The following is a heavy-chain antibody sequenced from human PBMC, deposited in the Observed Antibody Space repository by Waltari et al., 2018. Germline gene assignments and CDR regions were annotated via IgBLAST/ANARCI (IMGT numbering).Heavy chain of an antibody. Sequence: EVQLVESGGGLAQPGGSLRLSCAASGLSFSNYGMTWVGQGSGKGPEWVANIKQDGSEKYYMDSVKGRFTISRDNAKNSLYLQMNNLRVEDTAVYYCTRGGRDSSWYWRDWGQGTLVTVSS. CDR3: TRGGRDSSWYWRD. D-gene: IGHD6-13*01. CDR1: GLSFSNYG. J-gene: IGHJ4*02. CDR2: IKQDGSEK. V-gene: IGHV3-7*01.